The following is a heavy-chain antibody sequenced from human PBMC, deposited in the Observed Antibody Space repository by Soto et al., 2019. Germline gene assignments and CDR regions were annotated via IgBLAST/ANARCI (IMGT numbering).Heavy chain of an antibody. Sequence: GGSLRLSCAASGFTFSSYWMHWVRQAPGKGLVWVSRINSDGSSTSYADSVKGRFTISRDNAKNTLYLQMNSLRAEDTAVYYCARGSYSSSWYPTPYYYYGMDVWGQGTTVTVSS. CDR1: GFTFSSYW. CDR2: INSDGSST. J-gene: IGHJ6*02. D-gene: IGHD6-13*01. V-gene: IGHV3-74*01. CDR3: ARGSYSSSWYPTPYYYYGMDV.